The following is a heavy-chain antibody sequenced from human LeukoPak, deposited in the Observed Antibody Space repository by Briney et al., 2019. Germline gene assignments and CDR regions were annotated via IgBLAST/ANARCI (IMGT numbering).Heavy chain of an antibody. CDR2: IKEDGSMQ. V-gene: IGHV3-7*04. J-gene: IGHJ5*02. Sequence: GGSLRLSCAASGFTFSGYWRSWVRQAPGKGLEWVAHIKEDGSMQSYVDSVKGRFTISRDNAKNSVYLQMNSLGAEDTAVYYCARVGTWSDPWGQGSLVTVSS. CDR1: GFTFSGYW. CDR3: ARVGTWSDP.